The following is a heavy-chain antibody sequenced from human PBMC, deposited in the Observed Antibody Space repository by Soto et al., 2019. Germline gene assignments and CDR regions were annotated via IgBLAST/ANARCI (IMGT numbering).Heavy chain of an antibody. CDR3: ARERAGFGVVLDY. CDR2: IIPIFGTA. J-gene: IGHJ4*02. Sequence: QVQLVQSGAEVKKPGSAVKDSCKASGGTFRSYAISWVRQAPGQGLEWMGGIIPIFGTANYAQKFQGRVTITADESTSTAYMELSSLRSEDTAVYYCARERAGFGVVLDYWGQGTLVTVSS. CDR1: GGTFRSYA. D-gene: IGHD3-3*01. V-gene: IGHV1-69*12.